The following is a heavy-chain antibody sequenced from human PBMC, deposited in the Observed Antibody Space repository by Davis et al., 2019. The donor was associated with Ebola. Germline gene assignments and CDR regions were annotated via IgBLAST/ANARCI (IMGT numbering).Heavy chain of an antibody. CDR1: GFTFSSYA. Sequence: GESLKISCAASGFTFSSYAMSWVRQAPGKGLEWVSAISGSGGSTYYADSVKGRFTISRDNSKNTLYLQMNSLRVEDTAVYYCAKDPTSHDPFDYWGQGTLVTVSS. J-gene: IGHJ4*02. CDR2: ISGSGGST. CDR3: AKDPTSHDPFDY. V-gene: IGHV3-23*01.